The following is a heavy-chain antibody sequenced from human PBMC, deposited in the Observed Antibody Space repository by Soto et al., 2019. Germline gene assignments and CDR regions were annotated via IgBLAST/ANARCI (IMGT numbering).Heavy chain of an antibody. CDR2: IIPIFGTA. Sequence: SVKVSCKASGGTFSSYAISWVRQAPGQGLEWMGGIIPIFGTANYAQKFQGRVTITADESTSTAYMELSSLRSEDTVVYYCASVYVAVAGTWTGVYFDYWGQGTLVTVSS. D-gene: IGHD6-19*01. V-gene: IGHV1-69*01. CDR3: ASVYVAVAGTWTGVYFDY. J-gene: IGHJ4*02. CDR1: GGTFSSYA.